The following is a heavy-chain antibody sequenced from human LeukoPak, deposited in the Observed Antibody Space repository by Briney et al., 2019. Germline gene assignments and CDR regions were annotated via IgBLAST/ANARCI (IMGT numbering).Heavy chain of an antibody. Sequence: GGSLRLSCAASGFTFSSYWMSWVRQAPGKGLEWVANIKQDGSEKYYVDSVKGRFTISRDNSKNTLYLEMNSLRAEDTAVYYCAKRVRRSGPFDYWGQGTLVTVSS. V-gene: IGHV3-7*01. D-gene: IGHD6-19*01. J-gene: IGHJ4*02. CDR3: AKRVRRSGPFDY. CDR2: IKQDGSEK. CDR1: GFTFSSYW.